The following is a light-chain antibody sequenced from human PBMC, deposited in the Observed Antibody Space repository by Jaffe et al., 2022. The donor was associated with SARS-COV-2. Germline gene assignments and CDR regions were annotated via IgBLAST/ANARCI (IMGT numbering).Light chain of an antibody. Sequence: DIQMTQSPSSLSASVGDRVTITCRASQSISSSLNWYQQKPGKTPNLLIYAASSLQSGVPSRFSGSGSGTDFTLTISSLQPEDFATYFCQQYYSTLYTFGQGTKLEIK. CDR2: AAS. CDR1: QSISSS. CDR3: QQYYSTLYT. J-gene: IGKJ2*01. V-gene: IGKV1-39*01.